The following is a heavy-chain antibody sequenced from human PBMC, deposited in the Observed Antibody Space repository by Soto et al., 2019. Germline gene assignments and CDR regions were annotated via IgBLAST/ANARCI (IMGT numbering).Heavy chain of an antibody. V-gene: IGHV3-21*01. D-gene: IGHD4-17*01. J-gene: IGHJ4*02. CDR3: ARETSGGDFPDY. CDR2: ISSSSSYI. Sequence: EVQLVESGGGLVKPGGSLRLSCAASGFTFSSYSMNWVRQAPGKGLVWVSSISSSSSYIYYADSVKGRFTISRDNAKNSLYLQMNSLRAEDTAVYYCARETSGGDFPDYWGQGTLVTVSS. CDR1: GFTFSSYS.